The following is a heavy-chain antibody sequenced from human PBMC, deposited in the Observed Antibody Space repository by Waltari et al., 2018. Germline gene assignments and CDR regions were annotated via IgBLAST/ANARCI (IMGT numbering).Heavy chain of an antibody. D-gene: IGHD3-3*01. V-gene: IGHV4-61*01. CDR1: GFSLSNARMG. Sequence: KESGPVLVKPTETLTLTCTVSGFSLSNARMGVSWIRQPPGKGLEWIGYIYYSGSTNYNPSLKRRVTISVDTSKNQFSLKLSSVTAADTAVYYCARDLYDFWSGYPHYYYYGMDVWGQGTTVTVSS. CDR2: IYYSGST. CDR3: ARDLYDFWSGYPHYYYYGMDV. J-gene: IGHJ6*02.